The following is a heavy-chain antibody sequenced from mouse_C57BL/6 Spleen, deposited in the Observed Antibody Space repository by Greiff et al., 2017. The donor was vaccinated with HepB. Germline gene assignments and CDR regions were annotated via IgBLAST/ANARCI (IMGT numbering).Heavy chain of an antibody. D-gene: IGHD4-1*01. Sequence: VQLQQSGTVLARPGASVKMSCKTSGYTFTSYWMHWVKQRPGQGLEWIGAIYPGNSDTSYNQKFKGKAKLTAVTSASTAYMELSSLTNEDSAVYYCSPWDEFAYWGQGTLVTVSA. J-gene: IGHJ3*01. V-gene: IGHV1-5*01. CDR2: IYPGNSDT. CDR1: GYTFTSYW. CDR3: SPWDEFAY.